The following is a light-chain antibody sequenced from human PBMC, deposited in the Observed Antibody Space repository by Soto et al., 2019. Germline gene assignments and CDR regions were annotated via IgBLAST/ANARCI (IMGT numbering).Light chain of an antibody. Sequence: EIVMTQSPATLSVSPGETATLSCRASQAINSNLAWYQQRVGQAPRLLIYGASTRATGVPARVSGSGSETEFTLTIRGLQSEDFALYYCQQYHDWPLTLGGGTKVDSK. J-gene: IGKJ4*01. V-gene: IGKV3-15*01. CDR2: GAS. CDR1: QAINSN. CDR3: QQYHDWPLT.